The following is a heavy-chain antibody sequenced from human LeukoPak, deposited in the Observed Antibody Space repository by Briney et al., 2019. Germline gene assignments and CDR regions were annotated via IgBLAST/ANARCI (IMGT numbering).Heavy chain of an antibody. CDR3: ATETNGRHYDY. CDR1: GFTFSSYW. J-gene: IGHJ4*02. D-gene: IGHD1-14*01. CDR2: IKQGGSEK. Sequence: GGSLRLSCAASGFTFSSYWMSWVRQAPGKGLEWVANIKQGGSEKYYVDSVKGRFTISRDNANNFLYLQMNSLRAEDTAVYYCATETNGRHYDYWGQGTLLTVSS. V-gene: IGHV3-7*01.